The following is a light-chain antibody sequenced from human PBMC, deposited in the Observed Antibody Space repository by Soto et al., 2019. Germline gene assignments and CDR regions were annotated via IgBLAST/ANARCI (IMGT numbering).Light chain of an antibody. J-gene: IGKJ5*01. CDR1: QSVSSN. CDR2: GAA. Sequence: EIVVTQSAATVSVSPGERATLSCRASQSVSSNLAWYQQKPGQAPRLLIYGAATRATGIPARFSGSGSGTAFTLTISSRQSEDFSVFYCQQYTNSPPGTFAQGTRLEI. V-gene: IGKV3-15*01. CDR3: QQYTNSPPGT.